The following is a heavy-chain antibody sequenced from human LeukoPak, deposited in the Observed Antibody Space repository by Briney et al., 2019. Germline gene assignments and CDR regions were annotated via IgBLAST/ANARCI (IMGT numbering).Heavy chain of an antibody. D-gene: IGHD3-16*01. CDR1: GFTFSSHW. Sequence: GGSLRLSCVASGFTFSSHWMHWVRQVPGKGLMWVSRINGDGSRIHYGDSVKGRFTISRDNAKNTLYLQMTSLRGDDTAIYFCARDALGGRTKFDSWGHGSLVTVSS. CDR2: INGDGSRI. CDR3: ARDALGGRTKFDS. J-gene: IGHJ4*01. V-gene: IGHV3-74*01.